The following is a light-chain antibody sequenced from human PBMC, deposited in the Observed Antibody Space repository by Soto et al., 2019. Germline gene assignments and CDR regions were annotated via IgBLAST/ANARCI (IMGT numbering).Light chain of an antibody. J-gene: IGKJ1*01. CDR2: DAS. CDR3: QQYNSYST. V-gene: IGKV1-5*01. Sequence: DIQMTQSPSTLSASVGDRVTITCRASQSISSSLAWYQQKPGKAPKLLIYDASSLESGVPSRFSGSGSGTEFTLTISSLQPDDFATYYCQQYNSYSTFGQGTKVEIK. CDR1: QSISSS.